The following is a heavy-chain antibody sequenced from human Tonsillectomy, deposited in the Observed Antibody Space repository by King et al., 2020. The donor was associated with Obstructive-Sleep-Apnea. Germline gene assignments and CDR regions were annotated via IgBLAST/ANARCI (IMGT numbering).Heavy chain of an antibody. CDR3: ARGVKAYCGGDCKPFDY. Sequence: VQLQQWGAGLLKPSETLSLTCAVYGGSFSGYYWSWIRQPPGKGLEWIGEINHSGSTNYNPSLKSRVTISVDTSKNPFSLKLSSVTAADTAVSYCARGVKAYCGGDCKPFDYWGQGTLVTVSS. D-gene: IGHD2-21*02. CDR2: INHSGST. CDR1: GGSFSGYY. J-gene: IGHJ4*02. V-gene: IGHV4-34*01.